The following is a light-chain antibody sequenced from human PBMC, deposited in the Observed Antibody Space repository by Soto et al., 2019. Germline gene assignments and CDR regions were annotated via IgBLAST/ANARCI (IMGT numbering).Light chain of an antibody. Sequence: EIVLTQSPGTLSLFPGERATLSCRASQSVSSSSLAWYQQKPGQAPRLLIYGASRRATGIPDRFSGSGSGTDFTLTISRLEPEDFAVYYCQQYGSSPDTFGKGTRLEIK. CDR1: QSVSSSS. CDR2: GAS. J-gene: IGKJ5*01. CDR3: QQYGSSPDT. V-gene: IGKV3-20*01.